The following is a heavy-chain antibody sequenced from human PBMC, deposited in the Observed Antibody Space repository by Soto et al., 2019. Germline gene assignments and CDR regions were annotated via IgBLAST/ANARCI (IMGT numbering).Heavy chain of an antibody. CDR1: GYTFTNYW. CDR2: IDPSDSYA. V-gene: IGHV5-10-1*01. CDR3: AINVDTTMVSALAR. J-gene: IGHJ4*02. D-gene: IGHD5-18*01. Sequence: PGESLKISCKGSGYTFTNYWITWVRQMPGRGLEWMGTIDPSDSYANYSPSFQGHVTISTAKSISTAYLQWSSLRASDTAMYFCAINVDTTMVSALARWGQGTLVTVS.